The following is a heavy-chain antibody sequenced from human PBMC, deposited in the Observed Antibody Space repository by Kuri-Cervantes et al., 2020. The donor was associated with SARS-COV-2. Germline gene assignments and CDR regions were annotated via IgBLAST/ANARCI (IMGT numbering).Heavy chain of an antibody. J-gene: IGHJ6*03. CDR3: ARVAGEGPIYYYYMDV. D-gene: IGHD2-21*01. CDR1: GSTFSSYG. V-gene: IGHV3-30*02. Sequence: LSLTCAASGSTFSSYGMHWVRQAPGKGLEWVAFIRYDGSNKYYADSVKGRFTISRDSAKNSVYLQMTSLRGEDTAVYYCARVAGEGPIYYYYMDVWGKGTTVTVSS. CDR2: IRYDGSNK.